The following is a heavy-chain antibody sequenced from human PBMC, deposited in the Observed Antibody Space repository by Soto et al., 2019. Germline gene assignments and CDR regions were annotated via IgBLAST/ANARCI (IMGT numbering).Heavy chain of an antibody. CDR2: ISYDGSNK. V-gene: IGHV3-30*03. CDR1: GFTFSSYG. Sequence: GGSLRLSCAAXGFTFSSYGMQWVRQAPGKGLEWVAVISYDGSNKYYADSVKGRFTISRDNPKDTLYLQMNSLRAEDTAVYYYATGLGEGFGMDVWGQGTTVTVSS. J-gene: IGHJ6*02. CDR3: ATGLGEGFGMDV. D-gene: IGHD3-10*01.